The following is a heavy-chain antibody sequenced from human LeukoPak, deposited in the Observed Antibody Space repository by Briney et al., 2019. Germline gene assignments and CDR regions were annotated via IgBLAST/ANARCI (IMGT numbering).Heavy chain of an antibody. CDR2: ISSSSSYI. CDR3: ARDGKSDYYDSSGYYY. CDR1: GFTFSSYS. V-gene: IGHV3-21*01. J-gene: IGHJ4*02. D-gene: IGHD3-22*01. Sequence: GGSLRLSCAASGFTFSSYSMNWVRQAPGKGLEWVSSISSSSSYIYYAGSVKGRFTISRDNAKNSLYLQMNSLRAEDTAVYYCARDGKSDYYDSSGYYYWGQGALVTVSS.